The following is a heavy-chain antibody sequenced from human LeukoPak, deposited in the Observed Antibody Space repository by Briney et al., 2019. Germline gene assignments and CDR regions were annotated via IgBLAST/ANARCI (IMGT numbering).Heavy chain of an antibody. CDR3: ARETYYDSSGYYIDY. D-gene: IGHD3-22*01. Sequence: GGSLRLSCAASGFTFSTYSMNWVRQAPGKGLEWVSSISSSSYIFYADSVKGRFTISRDNAKNSLYLQMNSLRGEDTALYYCARETYYDSSGYYIDYWGQGTLVTVSS. J-gene: IGHJ4*02. CDR2: ISSSSYI. CDR1: GFTFSTYS. V-gene: IGHV3-21*01.